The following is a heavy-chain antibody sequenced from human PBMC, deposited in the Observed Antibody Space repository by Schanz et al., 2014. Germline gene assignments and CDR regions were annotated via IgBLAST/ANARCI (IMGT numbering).Heavy chain of an antibody. Sequence: QVQLQESGPGLVKPSGTLSLTCAVSGDSITSNRWWSWVRQPPGKGLEWIGEINHSGSTNYNPSLKSRVTISIDTPKSQFSLKLNSVTAADTAVYYCAAGYHEVPIAHWGQGTLGTVS. J-gene: IGHJ4*02. V-gene: IGHV4-4*02. D-gene: IGHD2-15*01. CDR2: INHSGST. CDR1: GDSITSNRW. CDR3: AAGYHEVPIAH.